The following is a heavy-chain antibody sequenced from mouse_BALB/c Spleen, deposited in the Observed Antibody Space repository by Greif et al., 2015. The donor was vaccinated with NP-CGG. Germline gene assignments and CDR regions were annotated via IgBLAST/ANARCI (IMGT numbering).Heavy chain of an antibody. J-gene: IGHJ3*01. Sequence: EVHLVESGGGLVQPGGSRKLSCAASGFTLSSFGMHWVRQAPEKGLEWVAYISSGSSTIYYADTVKGRFTISRDNPKNTLFLQMTSLRSEDTATYYCARSGSGYSPWFAYWGQGTLVTVSA. V-gene: IGHV5-17*02. D-gene: IGHD3-1*01. CDR1: GFTLSSFG. CDR3: ARSGSGYSPWFAY. CDR2: ISSGSSTI.